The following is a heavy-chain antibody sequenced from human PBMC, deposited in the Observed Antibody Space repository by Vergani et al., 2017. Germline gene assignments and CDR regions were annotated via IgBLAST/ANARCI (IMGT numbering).Heavy chain of an antibody. D-gene: IGHD5-18*01. CDR2: IYYSGST. Sequence: QLQLQESGPGLVKPSETLSLTCTVSGGSISSSSYYWGWIRQPPGKGLEWIGSIYYSGSTYYNPSLKSRVTISVDTSKNQFSLKLSSVTAADTAVYYCARGKSRDDIQNYYFDYWGQGTLVTVSS. J-gene: IGHJ4*02. CDR3: ARGKSRDDIQNYYFDY. V-gene: IGHV4-39*01. CDR1: GGSISSSSYY.